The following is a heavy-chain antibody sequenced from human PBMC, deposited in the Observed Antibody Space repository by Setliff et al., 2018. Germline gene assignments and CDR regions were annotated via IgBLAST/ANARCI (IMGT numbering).Heavy chain of an antibody. Sequence: PGGSLRLSCVGSGFTISGYAMTWVRQAPGKGLQWVSSIHVSGVTTYYADSVKGRFTISRDNSRNTLYLQMNSLRAEDTASYYCARDPNGDYVGAFDPWGQGILVTVSS. CDR2: IHVSGVTT. CDR1: GFTISGYA. D-gene: IGHD4-17*01. J-gene: IGHJ5*02. CDR3: ARDPNGDYVGAFDP. V-gene: IGHV3-23*01.